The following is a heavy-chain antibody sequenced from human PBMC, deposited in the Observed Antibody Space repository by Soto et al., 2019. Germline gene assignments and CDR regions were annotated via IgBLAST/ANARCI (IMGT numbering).Heavy chain of an antibody. V-gene: IGHV1-46*01. J-gene: IGHJ6*02. Sequence: QVQLVQSGAEVKKPGASVKVSCKASGYTFTSYYMHWVRQAPGQGLEWMGIINPSGGSTSYPQKCEGRVTRTRDTSKSTDYRQLRGVRSEDTAGDYGARWARQRPPARMEVWGQGTTVTVSS. CDR1: GYTFTSYY. D-gene: IGHD6-25*01. CDR3: ARWARQRPPARMEV. CDR2: INPSGGST.